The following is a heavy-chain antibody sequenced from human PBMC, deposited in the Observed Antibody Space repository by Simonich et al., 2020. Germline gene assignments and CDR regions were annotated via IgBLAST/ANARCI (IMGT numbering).Heavy chain of an antibody. CDR3: ARNRLDY. CDR2: IKRDGGST. CDR1: GFTFSSYW. J-gene: IGHJ4*02. Sequence: EVQLVESGGVVVQPGGSLRLSCAAAGFTFSSYWMQWVRQAPGKGVGWVSRIKRDGGSTNYADSGKGRFTISSDNAKNTLYLQMNSLRAEDTAVYYCARNRLDYWGQGTLVTVSS. V-gene: IGHV3-74*01.